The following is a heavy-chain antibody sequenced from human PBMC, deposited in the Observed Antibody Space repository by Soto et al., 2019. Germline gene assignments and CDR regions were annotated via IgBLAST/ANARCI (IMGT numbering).Heavy chain of an antibody. J-gene: IGHJ4*02. V-gene: IGHV4-4*09. Sequence: PSENLSLTCTPSVPSMDGYYRRSIRQTPGQGLEWVGYIYFSGSTKYNPSLQSRLTISLDRYKRQFSMTLSSVTAADTAVYYCARSVATPGTNIDFWGQGTLVTVSS. D-gene: IGHD6-13*01. CDR3: ARSVATPGTNIDF. CDR2: IYFSGST. CDR1: VPSMDGYY.